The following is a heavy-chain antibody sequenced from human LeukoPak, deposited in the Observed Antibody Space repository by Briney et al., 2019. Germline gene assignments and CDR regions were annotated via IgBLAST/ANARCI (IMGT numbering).Heavy chain of an antibody. D-gene: IGHD7-27*01. CDR2: LSGSGRLI. V-gene: IGHV3-21*06. CDR3: ARDLQTGLAFDA. CDR1: GFTFCSGT. Sequence: GGTLRLSCAASGFTFCSGTMNWVRQAPGKAVEWVSSLSGSGRLIWYAGSVKVRFTISSDNAANSLFPQMNSLRVQDTAVSYCARDLQTGLAFDAWGEGTVVTVSS. J-gene: IGHJ3*01.